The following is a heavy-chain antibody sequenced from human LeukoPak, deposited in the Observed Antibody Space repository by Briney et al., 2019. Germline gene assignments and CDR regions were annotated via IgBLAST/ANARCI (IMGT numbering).Heavy chain of an antibody. CDR3: ARDRDYGDNY. D-gene: IGHD4-17*01. Sequence: SETLSLTCTVSGGSISSSSYYWGWIRQPPGKGLEWIGSIYYSGSTYYNPSLKSRVTISIDTSKNQFSLNLSSVTAADTAVYYCARDRDYGDNYWGQGTLVTVSS. V-gene: IGHV4-39*07. CDR1: GGSISSSSYY. CDR2: IYYSGST. J-gene: IGHJ4*02.